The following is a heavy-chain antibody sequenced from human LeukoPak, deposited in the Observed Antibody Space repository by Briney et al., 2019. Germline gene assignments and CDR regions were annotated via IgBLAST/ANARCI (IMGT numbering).Heavy chain of an antibody. CDR3: ASSTGYGYGYIDY. V-gene: IGHV1-69*13. CDR1: GGTFSSYA. D-gene: IGHD5-18*01. J-gene: IGHJ4*02. Sequence: ASVKVSCKASGGTFSSYAISWVRQAPGQGLEWMGGIIPIFGTANYAQKFQGRVTITADESTSTAYMELSSLRSEDTAVYYCASSTGYGYGYIDYWGQGTLVTVSS. CDR2: IIPIFGTA.